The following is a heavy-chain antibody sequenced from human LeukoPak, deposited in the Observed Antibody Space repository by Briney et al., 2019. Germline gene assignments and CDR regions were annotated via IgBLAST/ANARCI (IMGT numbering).Heavy chain of an antibody. CDR2: IYYSGST. V-gene: IGHV4-59*11. CDR1: GGSISSLY. J-gene: IGHJ5*02. CDR3: ARHGTSGTNLNWFDP. Sequence: PETLSLTCTVSGGSISSLYWSWIRQPPGKGLEWIGYIYYSGSTNYNPSLKSRVTISVDTSKNQFSLKLSSVTAADTAVYYCARHGTSGTNLNWFDPWGQGTLVTVSS. D-gene: IGHD1-1*01.